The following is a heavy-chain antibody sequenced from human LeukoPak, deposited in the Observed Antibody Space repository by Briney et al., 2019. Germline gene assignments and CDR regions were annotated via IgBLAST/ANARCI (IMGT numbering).Heavy chain of an antibody. CDR3: ATGPVRFSMHAFDI. Sequence: GASVKVSCKTSGYTFTSHGISWVRQAPGQGLEWMGWISGYDGNTHYAQKLQGRVTMTTDTSTSTAYMELRSLRSEDTAVYYCATGPVRFSMHAFDIWGQGTMVTVSS. V-gene: IGHV1-18*01. CDR1: GYTFTSHG. J-gene: IGHJ3*02. D-gene: IGHD3-3*01. CDR2: ISGYDGNT.